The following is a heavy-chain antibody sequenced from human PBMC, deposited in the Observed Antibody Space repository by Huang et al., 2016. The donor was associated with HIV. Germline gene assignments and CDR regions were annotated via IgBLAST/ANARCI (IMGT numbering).Heavy chain of an antibody. CDR2: VYVSGTT. D-gene: IGHD6-19*01. V-gene: IGHV4-59*02. CDR3: VRDQGRLAVGGIDNWFDP. CDR1: GDSVSSHS. Sequence: QVRLQESGPGLVKPSETLSLSCTVSGDSVSSHSWGWIRHPPGKGLEWIGTVYVSGTTKYNPRLKSRITISGDTSKNGFSLNITSVSAADTAMYFCVRDQGRLAVGGIDNWFDPWGQGALVTVSS. J-gene: IGHJ5*02.